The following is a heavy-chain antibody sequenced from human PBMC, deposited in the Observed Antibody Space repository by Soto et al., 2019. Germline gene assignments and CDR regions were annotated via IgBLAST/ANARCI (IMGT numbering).Heavy chain of an antibody. J-gene: IGHJ3*02. Sequence: GASVKVSCKASGYTFTSYAMHWVRQAPGQRLEWMGWINAGNGNTKYSQKFQGRVTITRDTSASTAYMELSSLRSEDTAVYYCASLYCSGGIRYAPDAFDIWGQGTMVTVSS. CDR1: GYTFTSYA. V-gene: IGHV1-3*01. CDR3: ASLYCSGGIRYAPDAFDI. CDR2: INAGNGNT. D-gene: IGHD2-15*01.